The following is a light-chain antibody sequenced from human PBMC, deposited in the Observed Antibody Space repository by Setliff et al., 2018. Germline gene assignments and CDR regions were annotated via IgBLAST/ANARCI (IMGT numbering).Light chain of an antibody. J-gene: IGLJ1*01. CDR1: SSDVGGYNS. CDR3: SSHTSSSIFYV. CDR2: DVS. V-gene: IGLV2-14*03. Sequence: QSALTQPASVSGSPGQSITISCTGTSSDVGGYNSVSWYQQHPGKAPKLMIYDVSNRPSGVSNRFSGSKSGNTASLTISGLQAEDEADYYCSSHTSSSIFYVFGTGTKVTVL.